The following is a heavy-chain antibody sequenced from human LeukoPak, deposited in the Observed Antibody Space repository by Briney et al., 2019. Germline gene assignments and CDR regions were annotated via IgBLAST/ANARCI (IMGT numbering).Heavy chain of an antibody. V-gene: IGHV1-2*04. CDR2: INPNSGGT. D-gene: IGHD4-17*01. J-gene: IGHJ3*02. Sequence: GASVKVSCKASGYTFTGYYMHWVRQAPGQGLEWMGWINPNSGGTNYAQKFQGWVTMTRDTSISTAYMELSRLRSDDTAVYYCARDDDYGDYAGAFDIWGQGTMVTVSS. CDR3: ARDDDYGDYAGAFDI. CDR1: GYTFTGYY.